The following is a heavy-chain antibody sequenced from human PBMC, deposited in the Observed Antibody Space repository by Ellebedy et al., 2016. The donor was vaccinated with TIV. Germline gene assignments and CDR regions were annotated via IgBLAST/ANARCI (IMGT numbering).Heavy chain of an antibody. V-gene: IGHV4-59*01. D-gene: IGHD3-22*01. CDR3: ARDRMYYYDSSGSYSYYGMDV. Sequence: SETLSLXXTVSGGSISSYYWTWIRQPPGKGLEWIGYVYYRGSTNYNASLKSRVTISLDTSKNQFSLRLSSVTAADTAVYYCARDRMYYYDSSGSYSYYGMDVWGQGTTVTVSS. CDR1: GGSISSYY. J-gene: IGHJ6*02. CDR2: VYYRGST.